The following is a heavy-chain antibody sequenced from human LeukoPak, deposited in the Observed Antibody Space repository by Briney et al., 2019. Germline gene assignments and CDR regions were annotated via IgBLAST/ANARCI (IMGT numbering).Heavy chain of an antibody. CDR2: INHSGST. J-gene: IGHJ5*02. CDR3: AKGAGPPWFDP. Sequence: SETLSLTCIVYGGSFSDYYWSWIRQSPGNGLEWIGEINHSGSTNYNPSLKSRVTISIDTSKNQFSMKLSSVTAADTAVYYCAKGAGPPWFDPWGQGTLVTVSS. D-gene: IGHD6-19*01. CDR1: GGSFSDYY. V-gene: IGHV4-34*01.